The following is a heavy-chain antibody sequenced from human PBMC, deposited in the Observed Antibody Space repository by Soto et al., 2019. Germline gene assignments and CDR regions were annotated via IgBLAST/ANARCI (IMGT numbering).Heavy chain of an antibody. CDR1: GFTFSSYG. J-gene: IGHJ3*02. D-gene: IGHD2-2*01. CDR2: IWYDGSNK. CDR3: ARDFSYCSSTSCKKGGAFDI. Sequence: QVQLVESGGRVVQPGRSLRLSCAASGFTFSSYGMHWVRQAPGKGLEWVAVIWYDGSNKYYADSVKGRFTISRDKSKNTLYLQMNSLRAEDTAVYYCARDFSYCSSTSCKKGGAFDIWGQGTMVTVSS. V-gene: IGHV3-33*01.